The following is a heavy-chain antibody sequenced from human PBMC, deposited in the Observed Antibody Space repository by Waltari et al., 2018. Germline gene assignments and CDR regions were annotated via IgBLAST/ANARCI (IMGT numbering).Heavy chain of an antibody. V-gene: IGHV4-61*02. CDR2: IYTSGST. J-gene: IGHJ3*02. D-gene: IGHD3-16*02. CDR1: GGSISSGRYY. CDR3: ARDIALDAFDI. Sequence: QVQLQESGPGLVKPSQTLSLTCTVSGGSISSGRYYWSWIRQPAGKGLEWIGRIYTSGSTNYNPSLKSRVTISVDTSKNQFSLKLSSVTAADTAVYYCARDIALDAFDIWGQGTMVTVSS.